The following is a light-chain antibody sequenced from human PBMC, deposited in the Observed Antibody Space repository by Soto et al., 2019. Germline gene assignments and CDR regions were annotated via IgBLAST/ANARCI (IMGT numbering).Light chain of an antibody. J-gene: IGLJ1*01. CDR1: GSDVGTYNF. CDR3: SSYAGTHIV. V-gene: IGLV2-8*01. CDR2: EAT. Sequence: QSALTQPPSASGSPGQSVSISCTGTGSDVGTYNFVSWYQQHPGKAPKLLIYEATKRPSGVPDRFSGSKSGNTASLTVSGLQAVYEADYYCSSYAGTHIVFGTGTKVTVL.